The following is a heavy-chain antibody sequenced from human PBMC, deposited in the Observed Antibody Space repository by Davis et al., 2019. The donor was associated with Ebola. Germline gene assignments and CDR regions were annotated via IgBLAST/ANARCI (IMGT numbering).Heavy chain of an antibody. D-gene: IGHD2-2*02. J-gene: IGHJ3*02. Sequence: PGGSLRLSCAASGFTFSNYGMTWVRQAPGKGLEWVSGISVNGDSTYYADSVKGRFTISRDNSKNTLYLQMNSLRAEDTAVYYCAKVRYCSSPSCYKGADAFDIWGQGTMVTVSS. CDR2: ISVNGDST. V-gene: IGHV3-23*01. CDR3: AKVRYCSSPSCYKGADAFDI. CDR1: GFTFSNYG.